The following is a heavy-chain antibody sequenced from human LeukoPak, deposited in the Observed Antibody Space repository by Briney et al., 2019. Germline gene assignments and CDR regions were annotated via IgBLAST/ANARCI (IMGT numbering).Heavy chain of an antibody. CDR1: GVSISSYY. CDR3: ARGPAADTAY. D-gene: IGHD2-2*01. V-gene: IGHV4-59*01. CDR2: ISYSGST. J-gene: IGHJ4*02. Sequence: SETLSLACTVSGVSISSYYWGWIRQPPGKGLEWIGYISYSGSTNYNPSLKSRVTMSADTSKNQFSLELSSVTAADTAMYYCARGPAADTAYWGQGTLVTVSS.